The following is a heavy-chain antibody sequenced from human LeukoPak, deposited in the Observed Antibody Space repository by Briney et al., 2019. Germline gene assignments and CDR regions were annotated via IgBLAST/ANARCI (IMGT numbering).Heavy chain of an antibody. J-gene: IGHJ4*02. CDR3: AKGYYFDILSGYSSLDS. CDR1: GFTFSSYG. D-gene: IGHD3-9*01. Sequence: GGSLRLSCAASGFTFSSYGMHWVRQAPGKGLEWVTFIRYDGSNKYYADSVKGRFTISRDDSKNTLYLQMNSLRAEDTAAYYCAKGYYFDILSGYSSLDSWGQGTLVTVSS. CDR2: IRYDGSNK. V-gene: IGHV3-30*02.